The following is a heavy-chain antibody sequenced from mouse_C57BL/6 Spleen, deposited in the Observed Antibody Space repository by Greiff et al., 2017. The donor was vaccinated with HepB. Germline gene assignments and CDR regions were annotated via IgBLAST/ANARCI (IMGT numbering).Heavy chain of an antibody. J-gene: IGHJ3*01. D-gene: IGHD1-1*01. V-gene: IGHV14-4*01. CDR3: TYYYGSSYGFAY. CDR1: GFNIKDDY. CDR2: IDPENGDT. Sequence: EVQLQQSGAELVRPGASVKLSCTASGFNIKDDYMHWVKQRPEQGLEWIGWIDPENGDTEYASKFQGKATITADTSSNTSYLQLSSLTSEDDAVYYCTYYYGSSYGFAYWGQGTLVTVSA.